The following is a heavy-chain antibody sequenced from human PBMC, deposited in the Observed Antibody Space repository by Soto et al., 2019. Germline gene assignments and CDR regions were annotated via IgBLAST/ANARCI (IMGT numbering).Heavy chain of an antibody. Sequence: GGSLRLACAASGFAFSSYDMQWVRQATGKGLEWVSAIGTAGDTYYPGSVKGRFTISRENAKNSLYLQINSLRAGDTAVYYCAREGYCSSTSCYGDAFDIWGQGTMVTVSS. CDR1: GFAFSSYD. V-gene: IGHV3-13*01. CDR3: AREGYCSSTSCYGDAFDI. J-gene: IGHJ3*02. CDR2: IGTAGDT. D-gene: IGHD2-2*01.